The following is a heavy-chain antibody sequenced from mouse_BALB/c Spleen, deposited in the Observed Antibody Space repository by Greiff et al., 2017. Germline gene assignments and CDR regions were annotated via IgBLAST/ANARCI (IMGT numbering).Heavy chain of an antibody. Sequence: VQLQQSGAELVRPGVSVKISCKGSGYTFTDYALHWVKQSHAKSLEWIGVISTYYGDASYNQKFKGKATMTVDKSSSTAYMELARLTSEDSAIYYCARGDYGPFDYWGQGTTLTVSS. CDR1: GYTFTDYA. D-gene: IGHD1-2*01. J-gene: IGHJ2*01. V-gene: IGHV1S137*01. CDR2: ISTYYGDA. CDR3: ARGDYGPFDY.